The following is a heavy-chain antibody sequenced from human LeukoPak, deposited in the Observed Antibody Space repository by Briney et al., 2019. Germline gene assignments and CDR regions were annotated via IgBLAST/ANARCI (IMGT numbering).Heavy chain of an antibody. V-gene: IGHV3-30-3*01. D-gene: IGHD3-10*01. CDR2: ISYDGSNK. CDR1: GFTFSSYA. Sequence: GRSLRFSCAASGFTFSSYAMHWVRQAPGKGLEWVAVISYDGSNKYYADPVKGRFTISRDNSKNTLYLQMNSLRAEDTAVYYCARVSRGLLLWFGELSEWGQGTLVTVSS. J-gene: IGHJ4*02. CDR3: ARVSRGLLLWFGELSE.